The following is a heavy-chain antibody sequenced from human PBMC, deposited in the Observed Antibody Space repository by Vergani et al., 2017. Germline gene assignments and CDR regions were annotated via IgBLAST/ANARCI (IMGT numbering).Heavy chain of an antibody. D-gene: IGHD6-13*01. V-gene: IGHV3-15*01. CDR3: ARDGVVGSWYLKKFDY. Sequence: EVQLVESGGGLVQPGGSLRLSCAASGFTFSNAWMSWVRQAPGKGLEWVGRIKSKTDGGTTDYAAPVKGRFTISRDDSKNTLYLQMNSLKTEDTAVYYCARDGVVGSWYLKKFDYWGQGTLVTVSS. CDR2: IKSKTDGGTT. J-gene: IGHJ4*02. CDR1: GFTFSNAW.